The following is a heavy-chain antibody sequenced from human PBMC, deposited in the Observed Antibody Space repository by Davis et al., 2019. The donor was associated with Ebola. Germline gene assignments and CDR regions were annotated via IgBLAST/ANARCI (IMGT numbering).Heavy chain of an antibody. J-gene: IGHJ6*02. CDR1: GFTFSSYW. D-gene: IGHD3-22*01. CDR3: ARQYYYDSSGYYYVSYYYYGMDV. V-gene: IGHV3-74*01. CDR2: INSDGSST. Sequence: PGGSLRLSCAASGFTFSSYWMHWVRQAPGKGLVWVSRINSDGSSTSYADSVKGRFTISRDNAKNTLYLQMNSLRAEDTAVYYCARQYYYDSSGYYYVSYYYYGMDVWGQGTTVTVSS.